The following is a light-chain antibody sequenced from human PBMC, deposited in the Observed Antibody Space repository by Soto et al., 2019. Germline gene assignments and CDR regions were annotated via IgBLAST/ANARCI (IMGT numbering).Light chain of an antibody. Sequence: DIQMTHSPSSLSASVGDRVTITCRASQSISSYLNWYQQKPGKAPKLLIYAASSLQSGVPSRFSGSGSGTDFTLTISSLQPEDFATYYCQQSYSTPPEFTFGPGTKVDI. CDR1: QSISSY. CDR2: AAS. J-gene: IGKJ3*01. CDR3: QQSYSTPPEFT. V-gene: IGKV1-39*01.